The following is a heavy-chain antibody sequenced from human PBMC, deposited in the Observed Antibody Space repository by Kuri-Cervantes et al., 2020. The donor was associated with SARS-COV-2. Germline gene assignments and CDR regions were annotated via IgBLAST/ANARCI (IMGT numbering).Heavy chain of an antibody. CDR1: GFTFSSYA. CDR2: ISGSGGST. Sequence: LSLTCAASGFTFSSYAMSWVRQAPGKGLEWVSAISGSGGSTYYADSVKGRFTISRDNSKNTLYLQMNSLRAEDTAVYYCAKDWWSRGIAAAGRPTGVDYWGQGTLVTVSS. V-gene: IGHV3-23*01. D-gene: IGHD6-13*01. CDR3: AKDWWSRGIAAAGRPTGVDY. J-gene: IGHJ4*02.